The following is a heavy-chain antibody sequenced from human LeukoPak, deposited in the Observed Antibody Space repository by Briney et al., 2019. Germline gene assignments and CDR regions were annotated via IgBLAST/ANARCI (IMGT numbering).Heavy chain of an antibody. J-gene: IGHJ4*02. V-gene: IGHV4-61*01. D-gene: IGHD3-16*02. Sequence: SQTLSLTCTVSGGSISSGSYYLSWIRQPPGKGLEWIGYIYYSGSTNYNPSLKSRVTISVDTSKNQFSLKLSSVTAADTAVYYCARAKIDYVWGSYRYRGFDYWGQGTLVTVSS. CDR2: IYYSGST. CDR1: GGSISSGSYY. CDR3: ARAKIDYVWGSYRYRGFDY.